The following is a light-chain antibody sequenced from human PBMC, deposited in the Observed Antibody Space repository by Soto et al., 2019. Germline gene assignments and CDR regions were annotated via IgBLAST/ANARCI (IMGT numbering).Light chain of an antibody. Sequence: EIVMTPSPATLSLSPGESAALSCRASQGISSELAWYQQKPGQPPRLLIYGASTRATGVPARFTGSGSGSDFTLTISGLQSEDFAVYYCQQGHNWPLTFGQGTRLEI. CDR3: QQGHNWPLT. V-gene: IGKV3-15*01. J-gene: IGKJ2*01. CDR2: GAS. CDR1: QGISSE.